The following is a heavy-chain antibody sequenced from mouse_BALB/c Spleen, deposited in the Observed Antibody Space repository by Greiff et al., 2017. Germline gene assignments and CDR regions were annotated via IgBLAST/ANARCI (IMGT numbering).Heavy chain of an antibody. D-gene: IGHD1-1*01. CDR1: GFTFSSFG. V-gene: IGHV5-17*02. Sequence: EVMLVESGGGLVQPGGSRKLSCAASGFTFSSFGMHWVRQAPEKGLEWVAYISSGSSTIYYADTVKGRFTIPRDNPKNTLFLQMTSLRSEDTAMYYCARPSYYYGSSYFDYWGQGTTLTVSS. J-gene: IGHJ2*01. CDR2: ISSGSSTI. CDR3: ARPSYYYGSSYFDY.